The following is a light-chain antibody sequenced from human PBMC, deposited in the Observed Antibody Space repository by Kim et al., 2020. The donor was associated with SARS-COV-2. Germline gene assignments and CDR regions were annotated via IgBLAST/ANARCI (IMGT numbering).Light chain of an antibody. CDR2: GAQ. CDR3: NQYGATPPIT. J-gene: IGKJ5*01. Sequence: DIVLTQSPATLSVSPGDSATFSCTASQEITRDYFAWFQQKAGQAPRLLIHGAQYRAIDIPDRFIGSGSGTQFTLTINRVEPEDFAIYYCNQYGATPPITFGQGTRLEIK. V-gene: IGKV3-20*01. CDR1: QEITRDY.